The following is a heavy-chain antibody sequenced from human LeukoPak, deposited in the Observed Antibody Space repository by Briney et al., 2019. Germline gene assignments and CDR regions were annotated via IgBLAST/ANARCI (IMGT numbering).Heavy chain of an antibody. Sequence: GGSLRLSCAASGFTFSTYAMHWVRQAPGKGLEWVAIISYDESEKYYAGSVEGRFTISRDNSKNTLYLQMNSLRAEDTAVYYCARDSYYFGSGSYFLIDNWGQGTLVTVSS. CDR3: ARDSYYFGSGSYFLIDN. V-gene: IGHV3-30*17. J-gene: IGHJ4*02. D-gene: IGHD3-10*01. CDR1: GFTFSTYA. CDR2: ISYDESEK.